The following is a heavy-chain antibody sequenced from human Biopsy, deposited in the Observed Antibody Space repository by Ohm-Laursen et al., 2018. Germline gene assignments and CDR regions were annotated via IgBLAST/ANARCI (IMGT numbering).Heavy chain of an antibody. Sequence: GASVKVSCKPSGYTFTAFSVHWLRQAPGQGLEWMGWINPKSGDTDYPQNFQGRVSMTRDTSISTAYMDLSRLRSDDTAVYCCARGRRHCSGTCSRWYFDLWGRGTLVTVSS. CDR3: ARGRRHCSGTCSRWYFDL. D-gene: IGHD2-2*01. V-gene: IGHV1-2*02. CDR2: INPKSGDT. J-gene: IGHJ2*01. CDR1: GYTFTAFS.